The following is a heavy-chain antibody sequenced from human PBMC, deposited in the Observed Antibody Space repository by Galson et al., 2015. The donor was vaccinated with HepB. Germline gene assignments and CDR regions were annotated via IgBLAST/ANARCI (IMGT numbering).Heavy chain of an antibody. Sequence: QSGAEVKKPGESLRISCKGSGYSFTSYWISWVRQMPGKGLEWMGRIDPSDSYTNYSPSFQGHVTISADKSIGTAYLQWSSLKASDTAMYYCARHRELLDYYYGMDVWGQGTTVTVSS. CDR3: ARHRELLDYYYGMDV. D-gene: IGHD1-26*01. CDR1: GYSFTSYW. J-gene: IGHJ6*02. CDR2: IDPSDSYT. V-gene: IGHV5-10-1*01.